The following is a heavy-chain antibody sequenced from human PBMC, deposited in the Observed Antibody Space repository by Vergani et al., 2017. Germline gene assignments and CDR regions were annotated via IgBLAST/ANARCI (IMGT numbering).Heavy chain of an antibody. CDR3: ASASYGSGSYYY. Sequence: QVQLVQSGAEVKKPGASVKVSCKASGYTFTSYGISWVRQAPGQGLEWMGWISAYNGNTNYAQKFQGRVTITADESTSTAYMELSSLRSEDTAVYYCASASYGSGSYYYWGQGTLVTVSS. D-gene: IGHD3-10*01. CDR2: ISAYNGNT. CDR1: GYTFTSYG. V-gene: IGHV1-18*01. J-gene: IGHJ4*02.